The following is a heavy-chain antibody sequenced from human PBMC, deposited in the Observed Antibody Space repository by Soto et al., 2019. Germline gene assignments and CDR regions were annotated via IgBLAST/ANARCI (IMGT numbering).Heavy chain of an antibody. Sequence: EVQLVESGGGLVQPGGSLRLSCAASGFTFSSYWMSWVRQAPGKGLEWVANIKQDGSEKYYVDSVKGRFTISRDNAKNSLYLQMNSLRAEDTAVYYCARTRVVVAAQYYFDYWGQGTLVTVSS. CDR1: GFTFSSYW. D-gene: IGHD2-15*01. V-gene: IGHV3-7*01. CDR3: ARTRVVVAAQYYFDY. J-gene: IGHJ4*02. CDR2: IKQDGSEK.